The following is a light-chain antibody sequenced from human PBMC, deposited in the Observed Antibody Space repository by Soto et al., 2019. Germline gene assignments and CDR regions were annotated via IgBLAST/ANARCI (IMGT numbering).Light chain of an antibody. CDR1: QSVPYNY. CDR3: QQYGSSLYT. V-gene: IGKV3D-20*01. Sequence: EIVLTQSPATLSLSPGERATLSCGASQSVPYNYLAWYQQKPGLAPRVLIYDASTRATGIPHRFSGSGSGTDFTLTISRLEPEEFGVYYCQQYGSSLYTFGQGTKLEIK. J-gene: IGKJ2*01. CDR2: DAS.